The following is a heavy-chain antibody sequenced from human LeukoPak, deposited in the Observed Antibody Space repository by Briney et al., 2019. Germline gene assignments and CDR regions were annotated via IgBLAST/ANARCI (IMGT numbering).Heavy chain of an antibody. CDR2: SSGSGSAA. CDR1: GFTFSSYA. D-gene: IGHD6-13*01. J-gene: IGHJ4*02. V-gene: IGHV3-23*01. CDR3: AKRAHSSGWYAAFDY. Sequence: GGSLRLSCAASGFTFSSYAINWVSQPPGKGLEWVSSSSGSGSAAFYADSVKGRFTISRDNSKNTLSLQMDRLRAEDTAIYYCAKRAHSSGWYAAFDYWGQGTLVTVSS.